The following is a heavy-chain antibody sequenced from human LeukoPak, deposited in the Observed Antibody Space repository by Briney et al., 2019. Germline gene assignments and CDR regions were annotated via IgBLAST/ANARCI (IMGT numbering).Heavy chain of an antibody. D-gene: IGHD6-19*01. CDR3: AREEIAVTARSLDY. CDR1: GGSISSNY. CDR2: IYTSGST. Sequence: SETLSLACTVSGGSISSNYWSWIRQPAGKGLEWIGRIYTSGSTNYNPSLKSRVTMSVDTSENQFSLNLSSVTAADTAVYYCAREEIAVTARSLDYWGQGTLVTVSS. V-gene: IGHV4-4*07. J-gene: IGHJ4*02.